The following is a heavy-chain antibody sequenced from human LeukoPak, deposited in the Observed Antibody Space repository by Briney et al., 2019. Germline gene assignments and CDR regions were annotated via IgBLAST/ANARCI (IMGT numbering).Heavy chain of an antibody. J-gene: IGHJ4*02. Sequence: SETLSLTCTVSGGSISSSSYYWGWIRQPPGKGLEWIGSIYYSGSTNYNPSLKSRVTISVDTSKNQFSLKLSSVTAADTAVYYCARRPLRRVLIAVAGPAYFDYWGQGTLVTVSS. CDR1: GGSISSSSYY. V-gene: IGHV4-39*07. CDR2: IYYSGST. D-gene: IGHD6-19*01. CDR3: ARRPLRRVLIAVAGPAYFDY.